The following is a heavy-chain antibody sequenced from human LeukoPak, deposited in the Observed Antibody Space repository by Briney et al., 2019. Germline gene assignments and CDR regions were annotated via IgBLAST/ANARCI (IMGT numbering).Heavy chain of an antibody. V-gene: IGHV3-7*03. D-gene: IGHD3-16*01. CDR3: ATQGGNFDY. CDR2: IKQDGSEK. CDR1: GFTFSSYW. J-gene: IGHJ4*02. Sequence: GGSLRLSCAASGFTFSSYWMSWVRQAPGTGLEWVANIKQDGSEKYYVDSVKGRFTISRDNAKNSLCLQMNSLRAEDTAVYYCATQGGNFDYWGQGTLVTVSS.